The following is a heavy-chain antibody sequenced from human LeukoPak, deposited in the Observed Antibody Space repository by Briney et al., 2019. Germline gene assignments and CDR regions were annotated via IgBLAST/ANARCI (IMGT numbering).Heavy chain of an antibody. V-gene: IGHV4-59*01. Sequence: SETLSLTCTVSGGSISSYYWSWIRQPPGKGLEWIGYIYYSGSTNYNPSLKSRVTISVDTSKNQFSLKLSSVTAADTAVYYCATGAAAGAEYFQHWGQGTLVTVSS. CDR2: IYYSGST. J-gene: IGHJ1*01. CDR1: GGSISSYY. CDR3: ATGAAAGAEYFQH. D-gene: IGHD6-13*01.